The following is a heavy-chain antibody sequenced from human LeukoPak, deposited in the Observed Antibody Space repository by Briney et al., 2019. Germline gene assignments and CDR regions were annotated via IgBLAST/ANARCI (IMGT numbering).Heavy chain of an antibody. CDR2: ICWNSGSI. V-gene: IGHV3-9*03. D-gene: IGHD2-2*01. J-gene: IGHJ4*02. Sequence: PGRSLRVSCVASGFTFYDYAMHWVRPAPRKGLWWGSGICWNSGSIGYADSVKGRFPISRDHAKNSLYMQLNSLRAEDMALYYCAKVIGRTVVVPAAMDYWGPGTLVTVSS. CDR3: AKVIGRTVVVPAAMDY. CDR1: GFTFYDYA.